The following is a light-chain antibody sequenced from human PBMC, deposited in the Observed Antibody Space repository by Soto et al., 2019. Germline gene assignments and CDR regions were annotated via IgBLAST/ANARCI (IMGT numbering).Light chain of an antibody. CDR3: QQYHTWPET. J-gene: IGKJ1*01. Sequence: EIVMTQSPATLSVSPGERATLSCRASQSISTNLAWYQQNHGQAPRLLIYDASTRAAGVPARFSGSGSGTDCTLSITSRQSEDFALYYCQQYHTWPETFGQGTKVEIK. CDR1: QSISTN. V-gene: IGKV3-15*01. CDR2: DAS.